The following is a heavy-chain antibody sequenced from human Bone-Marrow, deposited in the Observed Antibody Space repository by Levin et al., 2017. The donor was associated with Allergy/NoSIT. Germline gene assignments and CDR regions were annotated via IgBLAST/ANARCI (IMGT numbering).Heavy chain of an antibody. CDR3: ARAGDWESSVWYGTKDYAMEF. J-gene: IGHJ6*02. CDR1: GVSINNYF. Sequence: TSETLSLTCNVSGVSINNYFWSWIRQPPGKGLEWIGYIYSTASSSYNPSLKNRVTMSIETSKNQVSLKLRSVTAADTAVYYCARAGDWESSVWYGTKDYAMEFWGQGTTVTGSS. V-gene: IGHV4-59*01. CDR2: IYSTASS. D-gene: IGHD6-19*01.